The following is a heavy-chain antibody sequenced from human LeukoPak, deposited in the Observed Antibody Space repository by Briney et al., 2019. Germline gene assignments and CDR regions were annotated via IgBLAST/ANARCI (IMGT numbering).Heavy chain of an antibody. D-gene: IGHD5-24*01. Sequence: PSGTLSLTCAVSGGSISSSNWWRWVRQPPGKGLEWIGEIFYSGSTNYNPSLKSRVTISVDRSKNQFSLKLNSVTAADTAVYYCARDLDGYNPSFFYWGQGTLVTVSS. V-gene: IGHV4-4*02. J-gene: IGHJ4*02. CDR1: GGSISSSNW. CDR3: ARDLDGYNPSFFY. CDR2: IFYSGST.